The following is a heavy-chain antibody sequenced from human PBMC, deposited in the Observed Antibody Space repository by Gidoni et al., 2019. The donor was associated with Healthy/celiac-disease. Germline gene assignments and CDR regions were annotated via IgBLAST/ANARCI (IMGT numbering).Heavy chain of an antibody. CDR1: GFTFRRYS. CDR2: ISSSSSYI. V-gene: IGHV3-21*01. CDR3: ASHPHYCSSTSCYQKRVNWFDP. J-gene: IGHJ5*02. D-gene: IGHD2-2*01. Sequence: EVQLVESGGGLVKPGGSLRLSCAASGFTFRRYSMNWVRQAPGKGLEWVSSISSSSSYIYYADSGKGRFTISRDNAKNSLYLQMNSLRAEDTAVYYCASHPHYCSSTSCYQKRVNWFDPWGQGTLVTVSS.